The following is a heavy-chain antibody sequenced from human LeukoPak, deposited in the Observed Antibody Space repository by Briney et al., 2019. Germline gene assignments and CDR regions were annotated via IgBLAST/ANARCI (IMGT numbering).Heavy chain of an antibody. D-gene: IGHD1-26*01. V-gene: IGHV3-21*01. CDR1: GFTFSSYN. CDR2: ISSSSSYI. Sequence: PGGSLRLSCAASGFTFSSYNMNWVRQAPGKGLEWVSSISSSSSYIYYADSVKGRFTISRDNAKNSLYLQMNSLRAEDTAVYYCARALPSPLYSGSYADVFDIWGQGTMVTVSS. CDR3: ARALPSPLYSGSYADVFDI. J-gene: IGHJ3*02.